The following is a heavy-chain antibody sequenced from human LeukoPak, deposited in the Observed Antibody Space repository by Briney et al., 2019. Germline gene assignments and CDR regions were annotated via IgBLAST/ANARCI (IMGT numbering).Heavy chain of an antibody. D-gene: IGHD1-26*01. Sequence: GGSLRLSCATSGFPLDDYAMHWVRQAPGKGLGWVCGINWSGGSTGYADSVKGRFTISRDNVKNSLDLQMNSLRIEDTALYYCARNPGALGERGQYCYGLDVWGQGTTVTVSS. CDR3: ARNPGALGERGQYCYGLDV. V-gene: IGHV3-20*04. CDR2: INWSGGST. J-gene: IGHJ6*02. CDR1: GFPLDDYA.